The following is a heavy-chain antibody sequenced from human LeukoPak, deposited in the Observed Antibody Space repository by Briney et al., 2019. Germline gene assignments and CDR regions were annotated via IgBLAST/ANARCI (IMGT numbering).Heavy chain of an antibody. CDR3: ARGGLSIMGY. Sequence: GGSLRLSCGASGITLRSYSMNWVRQAQGKGREWVSYISSSRITKYYADSVKGRFTISRDNARNSLYLQMNSLRAEDTAVYFCARGGLSIMGYWGQGTLVTVSS. CDR2: ISSSRITK. J-gene: IGHJ4*02. D-gene: IGHD2/OR15-2a*01. CDR1: GITLRSYS. V-gene: IGHV3-48*01.